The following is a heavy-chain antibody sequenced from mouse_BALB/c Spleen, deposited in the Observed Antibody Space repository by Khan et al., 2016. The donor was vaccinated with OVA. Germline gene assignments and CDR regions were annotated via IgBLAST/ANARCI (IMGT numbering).Heavy chain of an antibody. Sequence: EVQRQESGPVLVKPGASVKMSCKASGYTFTNYIVHWVQQKPGQGLEWIGYINPYNDGAKYNEKFKGKATLTSDKSSSTAYMELSGLTSEDSAVYYCARDFGSSFWFAYWGQGTLVTVSA. J-gene: IGHJ3*01. D-gene: IGHD1-1*01. CDR3: ARDFGSSFWFAY. CDR2: INPYNDGA. V-gene: IGHV1S136*01. CDR1: GYTFTNYI.